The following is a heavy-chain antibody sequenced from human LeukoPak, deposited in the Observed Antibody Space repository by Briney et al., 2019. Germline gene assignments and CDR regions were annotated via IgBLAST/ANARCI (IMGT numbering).Heavy chain of an antibody. J-gene: IGHJ4*02. CDR2: IIPIFGTA. CDR1: GGTFSSYA. Sequence: SVKVSCKASGGTFSSYAISWVRQAPGQGLEWMGGIIPIFGTANYAQKFQGRVTITADESTSTAYMELSSLRSEDTAVYYCATAVVPAAFIDYWGQGTLVTVSS. D-gene: IGHD2-2*01. V-gene: IGHV1-69*01. CDR3: ATAVVPAAFIDY.